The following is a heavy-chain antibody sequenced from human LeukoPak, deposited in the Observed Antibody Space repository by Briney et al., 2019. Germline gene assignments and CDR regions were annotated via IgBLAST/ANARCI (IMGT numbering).Heavy chain of an antibody. D-gene: IGHD3-22*01. V-gene: IGHV4-59*01. CDR3: AREGGGIYDSSGYYPGTFDY. J-gene: IGHJ4*02. CDR1: GGSIDYYY. Sequence: SQTRSPTCPVAGGSIDYYYWSWIRQPPGKVLEWIGYVYYRGSTNYNASLKSRVTISVDTTKNQFSLKLSSVTAADTAVYYCAREGGGIYDSSGYYPGTFDYWGQGTLVTVSS. CDR2: VYYRGST.